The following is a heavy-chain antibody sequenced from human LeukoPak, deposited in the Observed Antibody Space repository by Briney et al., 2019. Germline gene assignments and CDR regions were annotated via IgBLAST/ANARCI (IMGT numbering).Heavy chain of an antibody. Sequence: ASLKVSCKTSGYTFSTYGITWVRQAPGQGFQWMGWISAHSGNTKYAENFQGRISLTTDTSATTAYMELRSLTSDDTAVYYCARDLSSGGWTLEFDYWGQGSLVTVTS. D-gene: IGHD1-1*01. J-gene: IGHJ4*02. CDR3: ARDLSSGGWTLEFDY. CDR2: ISAHSGNT. V-gene: IGHV1-18*01. CDR1: GYTFSTYG.